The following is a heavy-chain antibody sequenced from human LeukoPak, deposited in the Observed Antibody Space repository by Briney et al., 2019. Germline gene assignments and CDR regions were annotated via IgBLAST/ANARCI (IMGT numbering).Heavy chain of an antibody. CDR2: TYYTSKWYY. CDR1: GDSVSTNTAS. V-gene: IGHV6-1*01. CDR3: AELGITMIGGV. Sequence: SQTLSLTCAISGDSVSTNTASWNWIRQSPSRGPESLGRTYYTSKWYYDYALSVKSRIIIKPNTSKNQFSLHLNSVTPEDTAVYYCAELGITMIGGVWGKGTTVTISS. J-gene: IGHJ6*04. D-gene: IGHD3-10*02.